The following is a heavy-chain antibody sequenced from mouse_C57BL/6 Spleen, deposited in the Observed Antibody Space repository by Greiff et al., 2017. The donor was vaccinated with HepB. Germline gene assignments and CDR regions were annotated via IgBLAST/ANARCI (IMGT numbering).Heavy chain of an antibody. Sequence: QVQLQHSGAELARPGASVKLSCKASGYTFTSYGISWVKQRTGQGLEWIGEIYPRSGNTYYNEKFKGKATLTADKSSSTAYMELRSLTSEDSAVYFCARFTTVVAGDYWGQGTTLTVSS. V-gene: IGHV1-81*01. CDR1: GYTFTSYG. CDR3: ARFTTVVAGDY. CDR2: IYPRSGNT. J-gene: IGHJ2*01. D-gene: IGHD1-1*01.